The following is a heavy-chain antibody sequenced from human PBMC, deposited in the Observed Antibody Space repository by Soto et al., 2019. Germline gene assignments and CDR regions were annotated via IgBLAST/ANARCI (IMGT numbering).Heavy chain of an antibody. CDR3: ARDGGYCSGGSCPHDY. CDR2: ISYDGSNN. Sequence: GGSLRLSCAASGFTFSSYAMHWVRQATGKGLEWVAVISYDGSNNYYADSVKGRFTISRDNSKNTLYLQMNSLRAEDTAVYYCARDGGYCSGGSCPHDYWGQGTLVTVSS. D-gene: IGHD2-15*01. J-gene: IGHJ4*02. CDR1: GFTFSSYA. V-gene: IGHV3-30-3*01.